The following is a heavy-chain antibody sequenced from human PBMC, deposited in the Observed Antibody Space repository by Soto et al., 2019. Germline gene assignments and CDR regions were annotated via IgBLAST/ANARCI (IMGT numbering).Heavy chain of an antibody. CDR3: AAVDIGDY. CDR2: VYGDSGNT. Sequence: EASVKVSCKTSGYTFTSYAIHWVRQVPGQRLEWMGWVYGDSGNTKYLEKFQDRVTFTRDTSASTAYMEVSNLRSEDTALYFCAAVDIGDYWGQGTLVTVSS. D-gene: IGHD5-12*01. V-gene: IGHV1-3*01. CDR1: GYTFTSYA. J-gene: IGHJ4*02.